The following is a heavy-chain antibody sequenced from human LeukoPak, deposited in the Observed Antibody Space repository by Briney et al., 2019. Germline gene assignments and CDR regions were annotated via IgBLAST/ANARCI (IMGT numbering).Heavy chain of an antibody. CDR2: ISNSGTAI. CDR3: ARGQGDYSGWYFGL. V-gene: IGHV3-48*03. J-gene: IGHJ2*01. Sequence: SGGSLRLSCAASGFTFSSYEMNWVRQAPGKGLEWISYISNSGTAIYYADSVKGRFTSSRDNAKSSLYLQMNSLRAEDAALYYCARGQGDYSGWYFGLWGRGTLVTVSS. CDR1: GFTFSSYE. D-gene: IGHD3-22*01.